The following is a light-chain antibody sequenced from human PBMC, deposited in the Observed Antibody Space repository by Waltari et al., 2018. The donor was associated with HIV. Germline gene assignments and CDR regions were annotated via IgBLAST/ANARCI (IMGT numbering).Light chain of an antibody. Sequence: QSALTQPRSVSGSPGQSVTISCTGTSSDVGGFNFVSWYQQHPGKAPKLRLYDVTKLPSWSPDRFSVSKFDNTASLTISGLQADDEADYYCCSYAGSYTLVVFGGGTKLTVL. V-gene: IGLV2-11*01. CDR3: CSYAGSYTLVV. CDR2: DVT. J-gene: IGLJ2*01. CDR1: SSDVGGFNF.